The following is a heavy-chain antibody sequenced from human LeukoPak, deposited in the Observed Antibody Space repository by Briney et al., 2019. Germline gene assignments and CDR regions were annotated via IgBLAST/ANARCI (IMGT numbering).Heavy chain of an antibody. CDR3: ARAGVASIDY. D-gene: IGHD3-3*01. J-gene: IGHJ4*02. V-gene: IGHV3-48*01. CDR2: ISSSSSTI. CDR1: GFTFSSYS. Sequence: GGSLRLSCAASGFTFSSYSMNWVRQAPGKGLEWVSYISSSSSTIYYADSVKGRFTISRDNAKNSLYLQMNSLRAEDTAVYYGARAGVASIDYWGQGTLVTVSS.